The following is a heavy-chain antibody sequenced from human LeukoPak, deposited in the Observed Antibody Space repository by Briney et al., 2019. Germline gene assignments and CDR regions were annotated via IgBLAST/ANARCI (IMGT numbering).Heavy chain of an antibody. CDR2: ISYDGSNK. Sequence: GRSLRLSCAASGFTFSSYGMHWVRQAPGKGLEWVAVISYDGSNKYYADSVKGRFTISRDNSKNTLYLQMNSLRAEDTAVYYCAKSEVPDGPGRYFDNWGQGTLVTVSS. D-gene: IGHD2-2*01. CDR3: AKSEVPDGPGRYFDN. CDR1: GFTFSSYG. V-gene: IGHV3-30*18. J-gene: IGHJ4*02.